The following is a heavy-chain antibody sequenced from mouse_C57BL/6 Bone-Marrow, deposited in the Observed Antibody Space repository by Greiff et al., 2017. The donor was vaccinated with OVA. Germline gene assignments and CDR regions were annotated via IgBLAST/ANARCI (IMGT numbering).Heavy chain of an antibody. J-gene: IGHJ1*03. CDR3: AVGDYYGSSSSWYFDV. Sequence: QVQLQQPGAELVKPGASVKLSCKASGYTFTSYWMQWVKQRPGQGLEWIGEIDPSDSYTNYNQKFKGKATLTVETSSSTAYMQLSSLTSEDSAVYYCAVGDYYGSSSSWYFDVWGTGTTVTVSS. CDR1: GYTFTSYW. V-gene: IGHV1-50*01. D-gene: IGHD1-1*01. CDR2: IDPSDSYT.